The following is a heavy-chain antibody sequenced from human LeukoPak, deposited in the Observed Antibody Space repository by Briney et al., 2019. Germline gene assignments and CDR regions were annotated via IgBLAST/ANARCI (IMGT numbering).Heavy chain of an antibody. D-gene: IGHD6-13*01. CDR2: INHSGST. J-gene: IGHJ6*02. Sequence: SETLSLTCDVSGGSFNDYYWSWIRQAPGKGLEWIGEINHSGSTNYNPSLKSRVTISVDTSKNQFSLKLSSVTAADTAVYYCARIPQLVRFYYYGMDVWGQGTTVTVSS. CDR1: GGSFNDYY. CDR3: ARIPQLVRFYYYGMDV. V-gene: IGHV4-34*01.